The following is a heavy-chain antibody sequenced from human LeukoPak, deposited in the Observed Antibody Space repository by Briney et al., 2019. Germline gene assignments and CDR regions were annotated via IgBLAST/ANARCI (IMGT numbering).Heavy chain of an antibody. CDR1: GYTFTGYY. CDR3: ARDRFGYSSGWWQYYYYYYGMDV. CDR2: INPNSGGT. V-gene: IGHV1-2*02. Sequence: ASVKVSCKASGYTFTGYYMHWVRQAPGQGLEWMGWINPNSGGTNYAQKLQGRVTMTTDTSTSTAYMELRSLRSDDTAVYYCARDRFGYSSGWWQYYYYYYGMDVWGQGTTVTVPS. J-gene: IGHJ6*02. D-gene: IGHD6-19*01.